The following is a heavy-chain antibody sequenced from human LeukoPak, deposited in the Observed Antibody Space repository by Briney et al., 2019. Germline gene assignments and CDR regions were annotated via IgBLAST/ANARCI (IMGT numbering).Heavy chain of an antibody. V-gene: IGHV4-59*01. Sequence: PSETLSPTCTVSGGSISSYYWSWIRQSPGKGLECIGYIHYTGSTNYNPSLKSRVTISVETSKNQFSLKLKSVTAADTAVYYCARHYGSGRFFPSVTNSFDYWGQGTLVTVSS. CDR2: IHYTGST. CDR3: ARHYGSGRFFPSVTNSFDY. J-gene: IGHJ4*02. D-gene: IGHD3-10*01. CDR1: GGSISSYY.